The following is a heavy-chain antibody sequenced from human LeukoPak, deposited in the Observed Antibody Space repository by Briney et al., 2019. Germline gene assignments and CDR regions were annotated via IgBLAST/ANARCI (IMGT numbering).Heavy chain of an antibody. CDR1: GGTFSSYA. CDR2: IIPILGTA. CDR3: ARSHIVGVTASLDP. D-gene: IGHD2-21*02. Sequence: SVKVSFKASGGTFSSYAIRWVRPAPGQGLEWVGGIIPILGTAHYAQKLPGRVTHTADESTSTAYMELSSLRSEDTAVYYCARSHIVGVTASLDPWGQGTLVTVSS. V-gene: IGHV1-69*13. J-gene: IGHJ5*02.